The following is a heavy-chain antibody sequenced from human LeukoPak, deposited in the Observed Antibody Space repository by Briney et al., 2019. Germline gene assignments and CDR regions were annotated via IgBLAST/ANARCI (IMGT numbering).Heavy chain of an antibody. Sequence: GGSLRLACAAAAFTFISYEINCVRHAPGKVREWVSSISITSSYIYYADSVEGRFTISRHNPKNSLCLQINGLSVEDRAVYYCARAHNAAYGGAWGQGTLVTVSS. CDR2: ISITSSYI. CDR3: ARAHNAAYGGA. V-gene: IGHV3-21*01. CDR1: AFTFISYE. J-gene: IGHJ5*02. D-gene: IGHD4-17*01.